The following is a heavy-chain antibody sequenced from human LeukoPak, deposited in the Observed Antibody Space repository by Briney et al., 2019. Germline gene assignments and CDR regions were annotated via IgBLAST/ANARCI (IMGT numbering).Heavy chain of an antibody. CDR3: ARHVSSSMSGSRRGDFDY. CDR2: IYYSGST. CDR1: GGSISGYC. J-gene: IGHJ4*02. Sequence: PSETLSLTCTVSGGSISGYCWSWIRQPPGKGLEWIGYIYYSGSTNYNPSLKSRVTISVDTSKNQFSLKLSSVTAADTAVYYCARHVSSSMSGSRRGDFDYWGQGTLVTVSS. V-gene: IGHV4-59*08. D-gene: IGHD2-2*01.